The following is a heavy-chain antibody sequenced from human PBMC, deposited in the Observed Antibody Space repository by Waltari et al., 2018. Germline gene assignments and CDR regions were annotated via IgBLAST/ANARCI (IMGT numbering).Heavy chain of an antibody. CDR2: IDQNEPT. J-gene: IGHJ4*02. V-gene: IGHV4-34*01. CDR1: GGSFSGYY. D-gene: IGHD3-22*01. CDR3: ASTPLFYYDTSGYSF. Sequence: QVHLQQWGAGLLKPSETLSLTCAVYGGSFSGYYWGWIRQPPGKGLEWIGNIDQNEPTTYNPSLKGRPSISVDRSPKTFTLTLTSVTAADTGVYFCASTPLFYYDTSGYSFWGQGTLVTVSS.